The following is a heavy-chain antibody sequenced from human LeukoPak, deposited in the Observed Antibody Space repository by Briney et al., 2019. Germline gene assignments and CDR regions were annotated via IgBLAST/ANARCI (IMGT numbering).Heavy chain of an antibody. Sequence: GGSLRLSCAASGFTFDDYGMSWVRQAPGKGLEWVSGINWSGGSTGYADSVKGRFTISRDNAKNSLYLQMNSLRAEDTALYYCARVLSGSYYGYWGQGTLVTVSS. V-gene: IGHV3-20*04. CDR3: ARVLSGSYYGY. J-gene: IGHJ4*02. D-gene: IGHD1-26*01. CDR2: INWSGGST. CDR1: GFTFDDYG.